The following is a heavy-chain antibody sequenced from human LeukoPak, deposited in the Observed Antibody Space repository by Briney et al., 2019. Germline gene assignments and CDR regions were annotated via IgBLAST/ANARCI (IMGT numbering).Heavy chain of an antibody. CDR3: ARDQEAYYYDSSAYNYFDY. V-gene: IGHV1-18*01. J-gene: IGHJ4*02. D-gene: IGHD3-22*01. CDR1: GYTFTSYG. CDR2: ISAYSGNT. Sequence: ASVKVSCKSSGYTFTSYGLSWVRQAPGQGLEWMGWISAYSGNTNYAQKLQGRVTMTTDTSTSTAYMELRSLRSDDTAVYYCARDQEAYYYDSSAYNYFDYWGQGTLVTVSS.